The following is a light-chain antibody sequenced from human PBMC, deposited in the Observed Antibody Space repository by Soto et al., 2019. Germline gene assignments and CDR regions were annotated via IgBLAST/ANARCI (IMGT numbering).Light chain of an antibody. CDR2: DAS. CDR3: QQRSTLVT. Sequence: EIELTQSPATLSLSPRERATLSCRASQNVYDYLAWYQQKPGQAPRLLIYDASNRATGIPARFSGSGSGTDFNLTISSLESEDFAVYYCQQRSTLVTFGRGTKVESK. CDR1: QNVYDY. J-gene: IGKJ4*01. V-gene: IGKV3-11*01.